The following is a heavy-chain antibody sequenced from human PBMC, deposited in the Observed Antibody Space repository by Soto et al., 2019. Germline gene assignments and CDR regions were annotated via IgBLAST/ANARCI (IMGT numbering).Heavy chain of an antibody. Sequence: PGESLKISCNASGFIFTSDWLSWVRQMPGKGLEWMGMLNPKDSFANYSPSFRGHVTISPDTSVTTAYLKWSSLKASDTAIYYCARHKSGGWSYPFDFWGQGTLVTVSS. CDR1: GFIFTSDW. CDR3: ARHKSGGWSYPFDF. D-gene: IGHD6-19*01. V-gene: IGHV5-10-1*01. J-gene: IGHJ4*02. CDR2: LNPKDSFA.